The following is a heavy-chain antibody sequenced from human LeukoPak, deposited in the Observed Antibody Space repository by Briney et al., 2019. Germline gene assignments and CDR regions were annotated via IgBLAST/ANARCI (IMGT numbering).Heavy chain of an antibody. CDR1: GGSISSGSYY. D-gene: IGHD6-13*01. V-gene: IGHV4-61*02. J-gene: IGHJ5*02. Sequence: SQTLSLTCSVSGGSISSGSYYWSWIRQPAGKGLEWIARIYTSGSTNYNPSPESRVTISEDTSKNQYSLKLSSVTAAETAVYYCAREQQLARGWFDPWGQGTLVTVSS. CDR2: IYTSGST. CDR3: AREQQLARGWFDP.